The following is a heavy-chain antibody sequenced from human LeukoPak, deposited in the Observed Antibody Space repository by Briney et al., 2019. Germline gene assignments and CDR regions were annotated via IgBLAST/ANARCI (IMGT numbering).Heavy chain of an antibody. V-gene: IGHV4-30-2*01. D-gene: IGHD2-15*01. Sequence: SQTLSLTCAVSGGSISSGGYSWSWIRQPPGKGLEWIGYIYHSGSTCYNPSLKSRVTISVDRSKNQFSLKLSSVTAADTAVYYCARGYCSGGSCCYFDYWGQGTLVTVSS. CDR3: ARGYCSGGSCCYFDY. CDR2: IYHSGST. CDR1: GGSISSGGYS. J-gene: IGHJ4*02.